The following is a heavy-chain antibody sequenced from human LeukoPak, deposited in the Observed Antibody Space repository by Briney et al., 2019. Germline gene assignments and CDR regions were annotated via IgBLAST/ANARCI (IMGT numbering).Heavy chain of an antibody. D-gene: IGHD2-2*01. V-gene: IGHV1-69*02. CDR2: IIPILGIA. J-gene: IGHJ3*02. CDR1: GGTFSRYT. CDR3: ARYCSSTSCYPRYDAFDI. Sequence: ASVKVSCKASGGTFSRYTISWVRQAPGQGLEWMGRIIPILGIANYAQKFQGRVTITADKSTSTAYMELSSLRSEDTAVYYCARYCSSTSCYPRYDAFDIWGQATMVTVSS.